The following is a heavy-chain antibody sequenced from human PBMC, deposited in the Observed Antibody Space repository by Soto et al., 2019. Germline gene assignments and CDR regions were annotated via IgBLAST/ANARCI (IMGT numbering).Heavy chain of an antibody. D-gene: IGHD3-22*01. CDR2: ISYDGSNK. CDR1: GFTFSSYA. Sequence: GGPLRLSCAASGFTFSSYAMHWVRQAPGKGLEWVAVISYDGSNKYYADSVKGRFTISRDNSKNTLYLQMNSLRAEDTAVYYCARPYDSSGYQPFSYNWFDPWGQGTLVTVSS. J-gene: IGHJ5*02. CDR3: ARPYDSSGYQPFSYNWFDP. V-gene: IGHV3-30-3*01.